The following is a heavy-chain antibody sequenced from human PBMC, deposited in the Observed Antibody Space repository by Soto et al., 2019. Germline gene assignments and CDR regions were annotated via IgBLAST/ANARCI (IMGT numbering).Heavy chain of an antibody. CDR2: IIPIFGTA. J-gene: IGHJ6*02. CDR3: ARVGGLRAYYGMDV. CDR1: GGTFSSYA. Sequence: QVQLVQSGAEVKKPGSSVKVSCKASGGTFSSYAISWVRQAPGQGLEWMGGIIPIFGTANYAQKFQGRVTITADESTSRAYMELSSLRSEDTAVYYCARVGGLRAYYGMDVWGQGTTVTVSS. D-gene: IGHD5-18*01. V-gene: IGHV1-69*12.